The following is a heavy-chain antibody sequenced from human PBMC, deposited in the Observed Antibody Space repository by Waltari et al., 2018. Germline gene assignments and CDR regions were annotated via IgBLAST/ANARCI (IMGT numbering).Heavy chain of an antibody. D-gene: IGHD1-20*01. J-gene: IGHJ4*02. CDR1: GGSFSGYY. CDR3: ARATRYYYCDY. CDR2: INHSGST. Sequence: QVQLQQWGAGLLKPSETLSLTCAVYGGSFSGYYWSWIRQPPGKGLEWIGEINHSGSTNYNPSLKSRVTISVDTSKNQFSLKLSSVTAADTAVYYCARATRYYYCDYWGQGTLVTVSS. V-gene: IGHV4-34*01.